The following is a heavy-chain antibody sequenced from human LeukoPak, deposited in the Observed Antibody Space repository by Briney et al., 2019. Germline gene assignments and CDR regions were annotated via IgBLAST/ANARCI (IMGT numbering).Heavy chain of an antibody. D-gene: IGHD6-19*01. CDR3: ARLEGSGWPDYYYYGMDV. CDR1: GGSISSSSYY. J-gene: IGHJ6*02. V-gene: IGHV4-39*01. CDR2: IYYSGST. Sequence: SETLSLTCTVSGGSISSSSYYWGWIRQPPGKGLEWMGSIYYSGSTYYNPSLKSRVTISADTSKNQFSLKLSSVTAADTAVYYCARLEGSGWPDYYYYGMDVWGQGTTVTVSS.